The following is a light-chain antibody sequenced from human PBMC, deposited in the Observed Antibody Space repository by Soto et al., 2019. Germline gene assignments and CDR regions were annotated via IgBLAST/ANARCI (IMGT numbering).Light chain of an antibody. V-gene: IGKV3D-20*02. CDR2: GAS. Sequence: EIGLTQSPGTLSLSPGERATLSCRASQSVSSSYLAWYQQKPGQAPRLLIYGASSRATGIPDRFSGSGSETDFTLTITSLEPEDFAVYYCQQRNNWPPITFGQGTRLEIK. J-gene: IGKJ5*01. CDR1: QSVSSSY. CDR3: QQRNNWPPIT.